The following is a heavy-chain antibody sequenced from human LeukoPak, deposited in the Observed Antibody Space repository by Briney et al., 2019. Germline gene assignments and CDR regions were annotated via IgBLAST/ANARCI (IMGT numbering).Heavy chain of an antibody. CDR3: GGSRSFF. CDR2: ISGSGGST. Sequence: GGTLRLSCAASGFNFSRYGMSWVRQAPGKGLEWVSAISGSGGSTYYADSVKGRFTISSDNSKNTLYLQMNSLRADDTAVYYCGGSRSFFWGQGTLVTASS. J-gene: IGHJ4*02. V-gene: IGHV3-23*01. D-gene: IGHD6-13*01. CDR1: GFNFSRYG.